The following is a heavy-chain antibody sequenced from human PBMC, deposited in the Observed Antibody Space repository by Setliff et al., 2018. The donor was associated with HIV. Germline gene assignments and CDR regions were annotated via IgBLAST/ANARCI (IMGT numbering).Heavy chain of an antibody. Sequence: SVKVSCKASGGTFSSYAISWVRQAPGQGLEWMGRIIPIFGTANYAQKFQGRVTITADKSTNTAYMELTRLRSEDTAVYYCARTLGYCSGGSCYLDYWGQGTLVTVSS. CDR3: ARTLGYCSGGSCYLDY. CDR1: GGTFSSYA. D-gene: IGHD2-15*01. J-gene: IGHJ4*02. CDR2: IIPIFGTA. V-gene: IGHV1-69*06.